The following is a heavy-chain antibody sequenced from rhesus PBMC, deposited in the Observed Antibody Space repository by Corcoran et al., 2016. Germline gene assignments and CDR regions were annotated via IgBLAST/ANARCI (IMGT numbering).Heavy chain of an antibody. CDR2: IFGGSGST. Sequence: QVQLQESGPGLVKPSETLSLTCAVSGASISSHYCSWIRPPPGQGREWIGYIFGGSGSTSYNPSLKSRVTISKDTSKNQFSLKLSSVTAADTAVYYCARARAGGYNFWSGYYWGQGVLVTVSS. V-gene: IGHV4-147*01. J-gene: IGHJ4*01. D-gene: IGHD3-3*01. CDR3: ARARAGGYNFWSGYY. CDR1: GASISSHY.